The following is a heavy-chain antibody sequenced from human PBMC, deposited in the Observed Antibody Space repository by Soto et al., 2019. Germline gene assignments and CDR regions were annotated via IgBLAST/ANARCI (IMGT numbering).Heavy chain of an antibody. CDR2: INPNSGGT. D-gene: IGHD6-13*01. Sequence: ASVKVCCKDSGYTLNGYYMQWVRQAKGQGLEWMGWINPNSGGTNYAQKFQGWVTMTRDTSISTAYMELSRLRSDDTAVYYCAVIAAAGTTFAFDIWGQGTMVTVSS. CDR3: AVIAAAGTTFAFDI. CDR1: GYTLNGYY. J-gene: IGHJ3*02. V-gene: IGHV1-2*04.